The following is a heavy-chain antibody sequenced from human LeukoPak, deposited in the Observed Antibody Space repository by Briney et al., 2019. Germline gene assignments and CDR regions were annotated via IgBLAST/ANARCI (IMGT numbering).Heavy chain of an antibody. J-gene: IGHJ6*02. V-gene: IGHV1-18*01. Sequence: ASVKVSCKASGYTFTSYGISWVRQAPGQGLEWMGWISAYNGNTNYAQKLQGRVTMTTDTSTSTAYMELRSLRSDDTAVYYCARERETYCSSTSCYHYYCGMDVWGQGTTVTVSS. CDR2: ISAYNGNT. D-gene: IGHD2-2*01. CDR3: ARERETYCSSTSCYHYYCGMDV. CDR1: GYTFTSYG.